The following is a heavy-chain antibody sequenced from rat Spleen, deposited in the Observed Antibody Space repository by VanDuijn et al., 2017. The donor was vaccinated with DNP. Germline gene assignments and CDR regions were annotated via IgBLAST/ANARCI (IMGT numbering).Heavy chain of an antibody. CDR3: TTDFERGY. CDR2: ISYDGGST. Sequence: EVQLVESGGGLVQPGRSLKLSCAASGFTFSDYYMAWVRQAPTKGLEWVASISYDGGSTYNGDSVKGRFTVSRDNAKSTLYLQMNSLRSEDTATYYCTTDFERGYWGQGVMVTVSS. CDR1: GFTFSDYY. V-gene: IGHV5-20*01. D-gene: IGHD1-11*01. J-gene: IGHJ2*01.